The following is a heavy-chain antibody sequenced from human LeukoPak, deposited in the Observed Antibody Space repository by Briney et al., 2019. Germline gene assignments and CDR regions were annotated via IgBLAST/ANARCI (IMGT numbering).Heavy chain of an antibody. Sequence: GGSLRLSCVVSGITLSNYGMSWVRQAPGKGLEWVSGISERGGSTNYADSVKGRFIISRDTSKNTVYLQMNSLSVEDTAVYFCAKRGIVIRAVIIIGFHKEAYYFDYWGQGILVTVSS. CDR2: ISERGGST. V-gene: IGHV3-23*01. J-gene: IGHJ4*02. CDR1: GITLSNYG. CDR3: AKRGIVIRAVIIIGFHKEAYYFDY. D-gene: IGHD3-10*01.